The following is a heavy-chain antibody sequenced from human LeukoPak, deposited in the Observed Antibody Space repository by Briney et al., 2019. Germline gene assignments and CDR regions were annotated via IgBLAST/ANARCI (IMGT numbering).Heavy chain of an antibody. CDR1: GGSFSGYY. CDR2: INHSGST. J-gene: IGHJ4*02. CDR3: ARDRYYDSSGPSGY. D-gene: IGHD3-22*01. V-gene: IGHV4-34*01. Sequence: SETLSLTCAVYGGSFSGYYWSWIRQPPGKGLEWIGEINHSGSTNYNPSLKSRVTISVDTSKNQFSLKLSSVTAADTAVYYCARDRYYDSSGPSGYWGQGTLVTISS.